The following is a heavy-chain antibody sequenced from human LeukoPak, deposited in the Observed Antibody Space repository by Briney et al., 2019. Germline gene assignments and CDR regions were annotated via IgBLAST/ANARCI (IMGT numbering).Heavy chain of an antibody. D-gene: IGHD3-3*01. CDR2: INHSGST. J-gene: IGHJ3*02. CDR1: GGSFSGYY. Sequence: SETLSLTCAVYGGSFSGYYWSWIRQPPGKGLEWIGEINHSGSTNYNPSLKSRVTISVDTSKNQFSLKLSSVTAADTAVYYCASRRYITIFGVVIISAFDIWGQGTMVTVSS. V-gene: IGHV4-34*01. CDR3: ASRRYITIFGVVIISAFDI.